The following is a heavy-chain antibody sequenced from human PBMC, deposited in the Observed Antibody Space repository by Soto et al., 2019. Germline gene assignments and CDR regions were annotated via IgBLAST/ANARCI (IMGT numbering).Heavy chain of an antibody. J-gene: IGHJ6*02. V-gene: IGHV3-15*07. D-gene: IGHD1-20*01. CDR1: GFTFSNAW. CDR3: TTGSNNWNPYYYYYYGMDV. CDR2: IKSKTDGGTT. Sequence: PGGSLRLSCAASGFTFSNAWMNWVRQAPGKGLEWVGRIKSKTDGGTTDYAAPVKGRFTISRDDSKNTLYLQMNSLKTEDTAVYYCTTGSNNWNPYYYYYYGMDVWGQGTTVTVSS.